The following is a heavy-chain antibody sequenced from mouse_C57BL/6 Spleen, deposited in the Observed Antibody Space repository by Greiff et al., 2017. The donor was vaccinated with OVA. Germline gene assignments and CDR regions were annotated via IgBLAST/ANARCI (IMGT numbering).Heavy chain of an antibody. J-gene: IGHJ3*01. Sequence: QVQLQQSGAELVRPGTSVKVSCKASGYAFTNYLIEWVKQRPGQGLEWIGVINPGSGGTNYNEKFKGKATLTADKSSSTAYMQLSSLTSEDSAVYFCAREEHSNYFAYWGQGTLVTVSA. V-gene: IGHV1-54*01. CDR3: AREEHSNYFAY. CDR2: INPGSGGT. D-gene: IGHD2-5*01. CDR1: GYAFTNYL.